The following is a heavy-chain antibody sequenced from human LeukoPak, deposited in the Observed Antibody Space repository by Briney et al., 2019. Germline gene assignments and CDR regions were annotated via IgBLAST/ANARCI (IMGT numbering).Heavy chain of an antibody. CDR3: ARVQRGYSGYDYDY. CDR1: GGSISSYY. J-gene: IGHJ4*02. V-gene: IGHV4-59*01. CDR2: IYYSGST. Sequence: SETLSLTCTVSGGSISSYYWGWIRQPPGKGMEWIGYIYYSGSTNYNPSLKGRVTISGDTSKNQFSLKLSSVTAADTAVYYCARVQRGYSGYDYDYWGQGTLVTVSS. D-gene: IGHD5-12*01.